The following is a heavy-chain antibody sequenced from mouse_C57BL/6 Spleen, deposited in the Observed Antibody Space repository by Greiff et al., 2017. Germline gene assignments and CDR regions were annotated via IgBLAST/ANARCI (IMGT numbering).Heavy chain of an antibody. CDR2: ISYDGSN. J-gene: IGHJ2*01. Sequence: EVQLQQSGPGLVKPSQSLSLTCSVTGYSITSGYYWNWIRQFPGNKLEWMGYISYDGSNNYNPSLKNRISITRDTSKNQFFLKLNSVTTEDTATYYCARRGGYYDYWGQGTTLTVSS. D-gene: IGHD2-3*01. V-gene: IGHV3-6*01. CDR3: ARRGGYYDY. CDR1: GYSITSGYY.